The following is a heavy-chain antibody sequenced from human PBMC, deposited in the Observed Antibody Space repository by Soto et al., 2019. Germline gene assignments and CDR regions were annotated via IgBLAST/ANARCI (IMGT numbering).Heavy chain of an antibody. J-gene: IGHJ4*02. CDR3: AREYCSGGSCYSYYFDY. Sequence: GSLRLSCAASGFTFSSYEMNWVRQAPGKGLEWVSYISSSGSTIYYADSVKGRFTISRDNAKNSLYLQMNSLRAEDTAVYYCAREYCSGGSCYSYYFDYWGQGTLVTVSS. D-gene: IGHD2-15*01. CDR1: GFTFSSYE. CDR2: ISSSGSTI. V-gene: IGHV3-48*03.